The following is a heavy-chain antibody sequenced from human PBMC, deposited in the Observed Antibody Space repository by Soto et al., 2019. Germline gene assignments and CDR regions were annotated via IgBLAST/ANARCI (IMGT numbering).Heavy chain of an antibody. CDR2: IYPYDSET. D-gene: IGHD2-8*01. V-gene: IGHV5-51*01. Sequence: PGDSLNLSCTASGYRFTIYCIGWVRQLPGKGLEWMGIIYPYDSETKYSPSFQGQVTLSADKSITTAYMEWSSLKASDTAMYYCARRRYCATGVCGNFDDWGQGTLVTVSS. CDR1: GYRFTIYC. J-gene: IGHJ4*02. CDR3: ARRRYCATGVCGNFDD.